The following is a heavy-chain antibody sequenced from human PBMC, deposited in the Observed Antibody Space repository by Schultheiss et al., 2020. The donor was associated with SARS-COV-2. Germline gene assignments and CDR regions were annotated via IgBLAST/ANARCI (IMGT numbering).Heavy chain of an antibody. CDR3: ACRDPYYYYGMDV. CDR2: IYYSGST. CDR1: GGSISSSSYY. Sequence: SQTLSLTCTVSGGSISSSSYYWSWIRQPPGKGLEWIGYIYYSGSTNYNPSLKSRVTISVDTSKNQFSLKLSSVTAEDTAVYYCACRDPYYYYGMDVWGQGTTVTVSS. V-gene: IGHV4-61*05. J-gene: IGHJ6*02.